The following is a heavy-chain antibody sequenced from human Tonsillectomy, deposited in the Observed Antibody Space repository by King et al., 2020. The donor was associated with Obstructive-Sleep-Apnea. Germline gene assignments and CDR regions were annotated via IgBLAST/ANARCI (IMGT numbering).Heavy chain of an antibody. V-gene: IGHV3-21*01. CDR1: GFTFSIYS. J-gene: IGHJ4*02. Sequence: VQLVESGGGLVKPGGSLRLSCAASGFTFSIYSMNWVRQAPGKGLEWVSSISSSSSYIYYPDSVKGRFTISRDNAKNSLYLQMNRLRAEDTAVYYCARGGTTVGPVDYWGQGTLVTVSS. D-gene: IGHD4-23*01. CDR2: ISSSSSYI. CDR3: ARGGTTVGPVDY.